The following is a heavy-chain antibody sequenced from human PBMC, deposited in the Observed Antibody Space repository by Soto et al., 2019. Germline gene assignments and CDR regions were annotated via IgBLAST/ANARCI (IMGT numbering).Heavy chain of an antibody. J-gene: IGHJ5*02. D-gene: IGHD3-16*01. CDR2: ISYDGSDK. CDR1: GFTFSSFV. Sequence: SARRSCSASGFTFSSFVMHWVRQAPDKGLQWVAVISYDGSDKYYADSVKGRFTISRDDSTNTMYMQTTTPRIEHTALYYCATTSGYDSVWRSSGLDHWGQGTLVTVSS. V-gene: IGHV3-30*03. CDR3: ATTSGYDSVWRSSGLDH.